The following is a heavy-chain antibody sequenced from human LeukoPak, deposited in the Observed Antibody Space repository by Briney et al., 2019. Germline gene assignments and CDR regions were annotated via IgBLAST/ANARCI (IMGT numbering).Heavy chain of an antibody. CDR2: IYYSGNT. D-gene: IGHD1-1*01. J-gene: IGHJ4*02. CDR3: ARVDPGTTNFGY. Sequence: SETLSLTCTVSGGSISSSSYYWGWIRQPPGKGLEWIGSIYYSGNTYYNPSLKSRVTVSVDTSKNQFSLKLNSVTAADTAVYYCARVDPGTTNFGYWGQGTLVTVSS. CDR1: GGSISSSSYY. V-gene: IGHV4-39*07.